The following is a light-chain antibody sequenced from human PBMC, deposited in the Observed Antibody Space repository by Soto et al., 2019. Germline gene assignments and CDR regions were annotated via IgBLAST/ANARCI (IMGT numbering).Light chain of an antibody. J-gene: IGKJ5*01. CDR3: QHYGSSLSIT. Sequence: EIVLTHSPGTLSLSPGERATLSCRASQSVSSNYLAWYQQKPGQAPRLLIYGASSRATGIPDRFIGSGSGTDFTLTISRLEPEDFAVYFCQHYGSSLSITFGQGTRLEIK. CDR2: GAS. CDR1: QSVSSNY. V-gene: IGKV3-20*01.